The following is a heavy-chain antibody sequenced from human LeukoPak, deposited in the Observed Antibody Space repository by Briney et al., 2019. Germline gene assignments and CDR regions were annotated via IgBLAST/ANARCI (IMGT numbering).Heavy chain of an antibody. CDR2: IRYDGSNK. V-gene: IGHV3-30*02. J-gene: IGHJ4*02. CDR3: AKAEFQLWLFFGY. Sequence: PGGSLRLSCAASGFTFSSYSMNWVRQAPGKGLEWVAFIRYDGSNKYYADSAKGRFTIPRDNSKNTLYLQMNSLRAEDTAVYYCAKAEFQLWLFFGYWGQGTLVTVSS. CDR1: GFTFSSYS. D-gene: IGHD5-18*01.